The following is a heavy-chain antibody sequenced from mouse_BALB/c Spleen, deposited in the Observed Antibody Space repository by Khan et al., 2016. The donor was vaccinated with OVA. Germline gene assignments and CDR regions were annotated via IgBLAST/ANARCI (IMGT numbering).Heavy chain of an antibody. V-gene: IGHV3-2*02. Sequence: VQIQESGPGLVKPSQSLSLTCTVTGYSITSGYGWNWIRQFPGNKLEWMGYISYSGSTNYNPSLKSRISITRDTSKNQFFLQLNSVTTEDTATYYCARTARIKYWGQGTTLTVSS. CDR1: GYSITSGYG. CDR3: ARTARIKY. CDR2: ISYSGST. D-gene: IGHD1-2*01. J-gene: IGHJ2*01.